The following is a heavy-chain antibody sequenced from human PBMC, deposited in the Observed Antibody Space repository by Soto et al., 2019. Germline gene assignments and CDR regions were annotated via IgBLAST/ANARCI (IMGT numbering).Heavy chain of an antibody. D-gene: IGHD3-3*01. J-gene: IGHJ5*02. CDR2: ISAYNGNT. Sequence: QVQLVQSGAEVKKPGASVKVSCKASGYTFTSYGISWVRQAPGQGLEWMGWISAYNGNTNYAQKLQGRVTMTTDTSTSTAYMELRSLRSDDTAVYYCARDRETYHDFWSGYNWFDPWGQGTLVTVSS. V-gene: IGHV1-18*01. CDR1: GYTFTSYG. CDR3: ARDRETYHDFWSGYNWFDP.